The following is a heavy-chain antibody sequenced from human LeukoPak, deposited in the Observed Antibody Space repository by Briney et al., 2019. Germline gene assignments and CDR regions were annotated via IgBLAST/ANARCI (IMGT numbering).Heavy chain of an antibody. CDR3: ARGYDFWSGYYTPYYFDY. Sequence: GGSLRLSCAASGFTFSSYWMSWVRQAPGKGLEWVANIKQDGSEKYYVDSVKGRFTIPRDNAKNSLYLQMNSLRAEDTAVYYCARGYDFWSGYYTPYYFDYWGQGTLVTVSS. V-gene: IGHV3-7*01. J-gene: IGHJ4*02. CDR2: IKQDGSEK. D-gene: IGHD3-3*01. CDR1: GFTFSSYW.